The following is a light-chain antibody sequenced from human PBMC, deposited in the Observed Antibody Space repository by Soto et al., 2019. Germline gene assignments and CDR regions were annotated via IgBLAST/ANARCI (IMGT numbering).Light chain of an antibody. CDR1: QSISSN. J-gene: IGKJ1*01. V-gene: IGKV3-15*01. CDR2: GAS. CDR3: QQYGSSPRT. Sequence: EIARTHSTAILSVSPGERPTLSGMASQSISSNLAWYQQKPGQAPRLLIYGASTRATGIPARFSGSGSGTEFTLTISRLEPEDFAVYYCQQYGSSPRTFGQGTRV.